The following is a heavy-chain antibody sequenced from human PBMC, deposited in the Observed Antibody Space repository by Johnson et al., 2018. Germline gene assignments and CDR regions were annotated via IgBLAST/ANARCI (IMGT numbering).Heavy chain of an antibody. CDR3: AGGWYPRGY. V-gene: IGHV4-34*01. J-gene: IGHJ1*01. CDR2: IAHSGST. D-gene: IGHD6-13*01. CDR1: GGSFSDYS. Sequence: EQLRQWGAGLLKPSEPLALICAVSGGSFSDYSWSWIHQSPGKGLEWIGEIAHSGSTTHNPSLKSRVTITVATSKNHGSLKLTSVTAADTAVYYCAGGWYPRGYWGQGTLVTVSS.